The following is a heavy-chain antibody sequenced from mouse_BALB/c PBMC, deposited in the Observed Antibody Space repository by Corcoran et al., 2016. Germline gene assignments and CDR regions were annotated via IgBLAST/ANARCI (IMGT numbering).Heavy chain of an antibody. CDR1: GYSFTGYT. J-gene: IGHJ2*01. Sequence: EVQLQQSGPELVKPGASMKMSCKASGYSFTGYTMNWVKQSHGTNLEWIGLINPYNVCTSYNQKFKGKATLTVDKSSSTAYMELLSLTSEDSAVYYCARDGNYNYFDYWGQGTTLTVSS. CDR2: INPYNVCT. D-gene: IGHD2-1*01. V-gene: IGHV1-18*01. CDR3: ARDGNYNYFDY.